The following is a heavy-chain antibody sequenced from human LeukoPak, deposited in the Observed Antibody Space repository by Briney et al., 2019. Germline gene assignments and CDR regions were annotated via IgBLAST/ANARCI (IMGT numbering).Heavy chain of an antibody. D-gene: IGHD6-6*01. CDR3: ARDVGIAARQDWFDP. J-gene: IGHJ5*02. CDR1: GFTFSDYY. CDR2: ISSSGSTI. Sequence: GGSLRLSCAASGFTFSDYYMSWVRQAPGKGLEWVSYISSSGSTIYYADSVKGRFTISRDNTKNSLYLQMNSLRAEDTAVYYCARDVGIAARQDWFDPWGQGTLVTVSS. V-gene: IGHV3-11*01.